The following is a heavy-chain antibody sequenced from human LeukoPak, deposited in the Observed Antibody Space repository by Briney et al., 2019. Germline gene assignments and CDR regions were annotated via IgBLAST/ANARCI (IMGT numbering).Heavy chain of an antibody. Sequence: SETLSLTCTVSGGSISSSSYYWGWIRQPPGKGLEWIGSIYYSGSTYYNPSLKSRVTISVDTSKNQFSLKLSSVPAADTAVYYCARHDVSMVRGVIMQGSFDYWGQGTLVTVSS. D-gene: IGHD3-10*01. CDR3: ARHDVSMVRGVIMQGSFDY. CDR1: GGSISSSSYY. J-gene: IGHJ4*02. V-gene: IGHV4-39*01. CDR2: IYYSGST.